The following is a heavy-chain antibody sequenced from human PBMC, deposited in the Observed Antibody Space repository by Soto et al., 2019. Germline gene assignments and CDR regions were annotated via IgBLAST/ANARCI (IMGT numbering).Heavy chain of an antibody. J-gene: IGHJ5*02. CDR2: INHSGST. CDR3: ARVVCDYVWGSYRYTCAGWFDP. V-gene: IGHV4-34*01. Sequence: SETLSLTCAVYGGSFSGYYWSWIRQPPGKGLEWIGEINHSGSTNYNPSPKSRVTISVDTSKNQFSLKLSSVTAADTAVYYCARVVCDYVWGSYRYTCAGWFDPWGQGTLVTVSS. CDR1: GGSFSGYY. D-gene: IGHD3-16*02.